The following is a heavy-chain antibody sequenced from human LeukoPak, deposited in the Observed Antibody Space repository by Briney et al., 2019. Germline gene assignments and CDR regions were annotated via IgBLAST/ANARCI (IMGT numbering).Heavy chain of an antibody. Sequence: SETLSLTCAVYGGSFSGYYWSWIRQPPGKGLEWIGEINHSGSTNYNPSLKSRVTISVDTSKNQFSLKLSSVTAADTAVYYCARGVTKRLLILRLGYYFDYWGQGTLVTVSS. V-gene: IGHV4-34*01. CDR3: ARGVTKRLLILRLGYYFDY. D-gene: IGHD7-27*01. CDR2: INHSGST. CDR1: GGSFSGYY. J-gene: IGHJ4*02.